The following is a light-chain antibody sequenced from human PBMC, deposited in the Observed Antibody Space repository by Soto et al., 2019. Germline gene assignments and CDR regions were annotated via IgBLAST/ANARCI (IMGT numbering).Light chain of an antibody. CDR1: QSVSSSY. CDR2: GAS. Sequence: IGLTHSPATLYLSPGERATLSCRASQSVSSSYLAWYQQKPGQAPRLLIYGASSRATGIPDRFSGSGSGTDFTLTISRLEPEDFAVYFCQQYGSSPETFGQGTKVDIK. CDR3: QQYGSSPET. V-gene: IGKV3-20*01. J-gene: IGKJ1*01.